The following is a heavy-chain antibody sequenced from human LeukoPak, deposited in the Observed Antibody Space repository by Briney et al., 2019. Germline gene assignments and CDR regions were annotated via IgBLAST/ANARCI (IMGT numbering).Heavy chain of an antibody. D-gene: IGHD2-2*02. Sequence: PSQTLSLTCAISGDSVSSNSAAWNWIRQSPSRGLEWLGRTYYRSKWYNDYAVSVKSRITINPDTSKNQFSLQLNSVTPEDTAVYYCAREGGPYCSSTSCYRWFDPWGQGTLVTVSS. CDR1: GDSVSSNSAA. CDR2: TYYRSKWYN. CDR3: AREGGPYCSSTSCYRWFDP. J-gene: IGHJ5*02. V-gene: IGHV6-1*01.